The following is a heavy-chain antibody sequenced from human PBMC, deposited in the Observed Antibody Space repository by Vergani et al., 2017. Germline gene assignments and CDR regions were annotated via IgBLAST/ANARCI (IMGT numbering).Heavy chain of an antibody. CDR2: INPSGGST. Sequence: QVQLVQSGAEVKKPGASVKVSCKASGYTFTSYYMHWVRQAPGQGLEWMGIINPSGGSTSYAQKFQGRVTITRDTSASTAYMELSSLRSEDTAVYYCASDDYVWGSYADYWGQGTLVTVSS. CDR3: ASDDYVWGSYADY. CDR1: GYTFTSYY. J-gene: IGHJ4*02. V-gene: IGHV1-46*01. D-gene: IGHD3-16*01.